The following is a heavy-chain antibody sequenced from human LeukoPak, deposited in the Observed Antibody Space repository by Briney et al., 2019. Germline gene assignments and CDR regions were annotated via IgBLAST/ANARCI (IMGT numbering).Heavy chain of an antibody. Sequence: GASVKVSCKASGYTFTSYGISWVRQAPGQGLEWMGWISAYNGNTNYAQKLQGRVTMTTDTSTSTAYMELRSLRSDDTAVYYCARDGGITMVRGVIIPFDYWGQGTLVTVSS. D-gene: IGHD3-10*01. CDR3: ARDGGITMVRGVIIPFDY. CDR2: ISAYNGNT. J-gene: IGHJ4*02. CDR1: GYTFTSYG. V-gene: IGHV1-18*01.